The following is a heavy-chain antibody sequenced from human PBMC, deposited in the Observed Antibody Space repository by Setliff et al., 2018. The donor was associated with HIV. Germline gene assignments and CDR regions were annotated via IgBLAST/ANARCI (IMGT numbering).Heavy chain of an antibody. CDR1: GGSISSYY. D-gene: IGHD1-1*01. CDR2: IYYSGST. J-gene: IGHJ4*02. CDR3: ARARRTGSFGDGFDS. V-gene: IGHV4-59*08. Sequence: PSETLSLTCTVSGGSISSYYWSWIRQPPGKGLEWIGYIYYSGSTNYNLISRMFISLDMSQNQFSLNLDSVTAAETAIYYCARARRTGSFGDGFDSWGQGTLVTVSS.